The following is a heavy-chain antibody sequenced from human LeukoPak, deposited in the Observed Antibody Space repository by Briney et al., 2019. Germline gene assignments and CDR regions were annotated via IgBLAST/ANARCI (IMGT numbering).Heavy chain of an antibody. CDR1: GSTFSSYW. J-gene: IGHJ4*02. V-gene: IGHV3-7*03. D-gene: IGHD3-22*01. Sequence: GGSLRLSCAASGSTFSSYWTSWVRQAPGKGLEWVANIKQDGSEKYYVDSVKGRFTISRDNAKNSLYLQMNSLRAEDTAVYYCARPSDSYYYDSSGYHDWGQGTLVTVSS. CDR2: IKQDGSEK. CDR3: ARPSDSYYYDSSGYHD.